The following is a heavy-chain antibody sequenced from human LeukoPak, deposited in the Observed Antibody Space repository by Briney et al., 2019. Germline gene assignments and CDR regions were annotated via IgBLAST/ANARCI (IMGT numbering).Heavy chain of an antibody. J-gene: IGHJ4*02. CDR3: ARRYCSSTNCYSFDS. CDR1: GFTFKDFA. CDR2: ISATGGGA. Sequence: GESLRLSCAASGFTFKDFAMTWVRQAPGKGLEWVSTISATGGGAYYADSVKGRFTISRDNAKNSLYLQMDSLRAEDTAVYYCARRYCSSTNCYSFDSWGQGTLVTVSS. V-gene: IGHV3-21*01. D-gene: IGHD2-2*01.